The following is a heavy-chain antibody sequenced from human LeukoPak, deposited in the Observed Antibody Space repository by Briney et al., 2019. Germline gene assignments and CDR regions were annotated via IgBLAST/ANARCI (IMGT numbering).Heavy chain of an antibody. CDR1: GGTISSYY. Sequence: SETLSLTCTVSGGTISSYYWTWIRQPPGKGLEWIGYIYYSGSTNYNPSLKSRVTISVDTSKNQFSLKLSSVTAADTAVYYCARPQKLHYYYGMDVWGQGTTVTVSS. D-gene: IGHD1-26*01. CDR2: IYYSGST. J-gene: IGHJ6*02. CDR3: ARPQKLHYYYGMDV. V-gene: IGHV4-59*01.